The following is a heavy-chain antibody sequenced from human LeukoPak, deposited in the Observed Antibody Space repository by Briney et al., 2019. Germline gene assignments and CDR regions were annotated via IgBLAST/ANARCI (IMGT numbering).Heavy chain of an antibody. J-gene: IGHJ4*02. CDR2: IDPSDSYT. V-gene: IGHV5-10-1*01. D-gene: IGHD3-22*01. CDR3: ASHVGDYYDSSGPKGVDY. Sequence: GESLRISCKGSGYSFTSYWISWVRQTPGKGLEWMGRIDPSDSYTNYSPSFQGHVTISADKSISTAYLQWSSLKASDTAMYYCASHVGDYYDSSGPKGVDYWGQGTLVTVSS. CDR1: GYSFTSYW.